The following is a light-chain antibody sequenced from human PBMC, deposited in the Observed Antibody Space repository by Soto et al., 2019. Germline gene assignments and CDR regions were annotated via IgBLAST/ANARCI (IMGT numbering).Light chain of an antibody. Sequence: EIVLTQSPGTLSLSPGERATLSCRASQSVASSYLAWYQQKPGQAPRLLIYGATTRATGIPARFSGSGSGTEFTLAISSLQSEDFAVYYCQQYNKWPGTFGQGSKVDIK. J-gene: IGKJ1*01. CDR2: GAT. V-gene: IGKV3-15*01. CDR3: QQYNKWPGT. CDR1: QSVASSY.